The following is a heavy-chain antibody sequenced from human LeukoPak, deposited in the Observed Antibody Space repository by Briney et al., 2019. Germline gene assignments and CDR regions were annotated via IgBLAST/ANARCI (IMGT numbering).Heavy chain of an antibody. D-gene: IGHD1-26*01. Sequence: SGPTLVNPTQTLTLSCTFSEFSLNATGVGVGWIRQPPGKALEWLAFIYWDGDERYSPSLNSRLAITKDTSKNQVLLTMTNMDPVDTATYYCEHRLDRWSDNGSPDHFDYWGQGILVTVSS. CDR2: IYWDGDE. V-gene: IGHV2-5*02. CDR1: EFSLNATGVG. J-gene: IGHJ4*02. CDR3: EHRLDRWSDNGSPDHFDY.